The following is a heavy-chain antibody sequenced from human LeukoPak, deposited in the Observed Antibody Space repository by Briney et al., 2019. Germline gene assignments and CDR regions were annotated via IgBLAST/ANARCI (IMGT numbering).Heavy chain of an antibody. CDR3: ARFRHGYKETFDY. V-gene: IGHV4-59*01. CDR1: GGSISSYY. CDR2: IYYSGST. J-gene: IGHJ4*02. Sequence: SVTLSLTCTVSGGSISSYYWSWIRQPPGKGLEWIGYIYYSGSTNYNPSLKSRVTISVDTSKNQFSLKLSSVTAADTAVYYCARFRHGYKETFDYWGQGTLVTVSS. D-gene: IGHD5-24*01.